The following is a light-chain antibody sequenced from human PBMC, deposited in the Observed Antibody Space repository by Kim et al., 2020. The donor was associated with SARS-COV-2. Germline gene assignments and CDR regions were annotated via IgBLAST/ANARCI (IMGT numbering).Light chain of an antibody. CDR3: QKYACYTRT. Sequence: DTQMTQSPSSLSASVGDRVIITCRASQGIANNVAWFQQKPGKAPKSLVYAASSLESGVPSRVSGSGSGTDFILTISSLQPEDYATYYCQKYACYTRTFGQGTKVDIK. CDR1: QGIANN. CDR2: AAS. J-gene: IGKJ1*01. V-gene: IGKV1-16*01.